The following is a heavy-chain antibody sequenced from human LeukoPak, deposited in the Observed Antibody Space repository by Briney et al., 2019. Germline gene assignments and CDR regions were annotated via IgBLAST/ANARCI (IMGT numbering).Heavy chain of an antibody. Sequence: PGGSLRLSCAASGFTFSANWMTWVRQAPGRGLEWVASIKPDGSVKYYLDSVKGRFTISRDNAKNSLYLQMNSLRVEDTAVYYCARDTGPLSFGDQGGQGTLVTVSS. V-gene: IGHV3-7*04. CDR3: ARDTGPLSFGDQ. D-gene: IGHD3-10*01. J-gene: IGHJ4*02. CDR1: GFTFSANW. CDR2: IKPDGSVK.